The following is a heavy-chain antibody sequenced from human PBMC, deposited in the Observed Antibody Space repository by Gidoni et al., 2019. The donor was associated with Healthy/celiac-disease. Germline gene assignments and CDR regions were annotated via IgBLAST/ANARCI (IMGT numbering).Heavy chain of an antibody. CDR1: GFTFSSYA. CDR2: IPYDGSNK. Sequence: QVQLVESGGGVVQPGRSLRLSCAASGFTFSSYAMHWVRQAPGKGLEWVAVIPYDGSNKYYADSVKGRFTISRDNSKNTLYLQMNSLRAEDTAVYYCARERWHCSGGSCYSYYFDYWGQGTLVTVSS. V-gene: IGHV3-30-3*01. CDR3: ARERWHCSGGSCYSYYFDY. D-gene: IGHD2-15*01. J-gene: IGHJ4*02.